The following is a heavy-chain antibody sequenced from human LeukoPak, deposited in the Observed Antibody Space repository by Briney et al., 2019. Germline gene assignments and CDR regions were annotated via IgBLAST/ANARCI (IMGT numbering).Heavy chain of an antibody. CDR3: ASSNYDFWSGSYGNFDY. Sequence: PSQTLSLTCAVSGGSISSGGYSWSWIRQPPGKGLEWIGYIYHSGSTYYNPSLKSRVTISVDRSKNQFSLKLSSVTAADTAVYYCASSNYDFWSGSYGNFDYWGQGTLVTVSS. CDR1: GGSISSGGYS. J-gene: IGHJ4*02. V-gene: IGHV4-30-2*01. CDR2: IYHSGST. D-gene: IGHD3-3*01.